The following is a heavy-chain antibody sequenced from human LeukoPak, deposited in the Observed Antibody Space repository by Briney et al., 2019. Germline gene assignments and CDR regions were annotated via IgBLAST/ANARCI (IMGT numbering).Heavy chain of an antibody. CDR2: ISSSSTYI. CDR3: ARPSRGGDSSGYYS. V-gene: IGHV3-21*01. J-gene: IGHJ4*02. Sequence: GGSLRLSCAASGSTFSTYAMTWVRQAPGKGLEWVSSISSSSTYIYYADSMKGRFTISRDNSKNTLYLQMNSLRAEDTAVYYCARPSRGGDSSGYYSWGQGTLVTVSS. D-gene: IGHD3-22*01. CDR1: GSTFSTYA.